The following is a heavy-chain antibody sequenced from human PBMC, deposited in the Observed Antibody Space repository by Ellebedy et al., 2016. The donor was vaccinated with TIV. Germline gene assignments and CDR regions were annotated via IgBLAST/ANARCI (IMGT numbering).Heavy chain of an antibody. CDR3: AKSPLGSCSGAICYKLDY. CDR2: ISGRDTGT. J-gene: IGHJ4*02. CDR1: GFTFRTYA. V-gene: IGHV3-23*01. Sequence: GESLKISCAASGFTFRTYAMSWVRQAPGRGLEWVAAISGRDTGTYHADSVKGRFTISRDNSKNTLYLQMNSLRVEDTAVYYCAKSPLGSCSGAICYKLDYWGQGTLVAVSS. D-gene: IGHD2-15*01.